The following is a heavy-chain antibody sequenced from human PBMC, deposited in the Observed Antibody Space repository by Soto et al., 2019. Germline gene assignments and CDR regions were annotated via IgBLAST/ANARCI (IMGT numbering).Heavy chain of an antibody. D-gene: IGHD3-16*01. CDR2: ISGSSGNA. CDR3: AREMAGLGGEYDY. V-gene: IGHV1-18*01. J-gene: IGHJ4*02. Sequence: QVQLVQSGAEVKNPGASVKVSCKTSGYTFTKYGVGWVRQAPGQGLEWMGWISGSSGNANYAEKVQGRITLTTDTSTSTAYIELRSLRSDATAVYYCAREMAGLGGEYDYWGQGNLVTVSS. CDR1: GYTFTKYG.